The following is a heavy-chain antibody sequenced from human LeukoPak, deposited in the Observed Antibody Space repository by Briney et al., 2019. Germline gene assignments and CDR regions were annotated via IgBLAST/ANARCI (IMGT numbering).Heavy chain of an antibody. CDR1: GGSISSYY. D-gene: IGHD3-16*02. J-gene: IGHJ3*02. CDR3: AREANYVWGSYRQYDAFDI. Sequence: SETLSLTCTVSGGSISSYYWSWIRQPPGKGLEWIGEINHSGSTNYNPSLKSRITMSVDTSKNQFYLKLSSVTAADTAVYYCAREANYVWGSYRQYDAFDIWGQGTMVTVSS. CDR2: INHSGST. V-gene: IGHV4-34*10.